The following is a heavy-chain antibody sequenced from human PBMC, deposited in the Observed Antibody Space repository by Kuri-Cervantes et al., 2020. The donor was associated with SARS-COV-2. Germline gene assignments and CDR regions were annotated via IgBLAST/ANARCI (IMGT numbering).Heavy chain of an antibody. CDR1: GFTFSSYA. CDR3: AKDSTYYYDSSGYSPGFGFDY. J-gene: IGHJ4*02. V-gene: IGHV3-23*01. CDR2: ISGSGGST. Sequence: GESLKISCAASGFTFSSYAMSWVRQAPGKGLEWVSAISGSGGSTYYADSVKGRFTISRDNSKNTLYLQMNSLRAEDTAVYYCAKDSTYYYDSSGYSPGFGFDYWGQGTLVTVSS. D-gene: IGHD3-22*01.